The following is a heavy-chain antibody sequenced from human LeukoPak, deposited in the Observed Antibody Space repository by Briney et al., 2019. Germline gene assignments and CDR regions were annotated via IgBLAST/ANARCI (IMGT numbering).Heavy chain of an antibody. J-gene: IGHJ4*02. D-gene: IGHD6-13*01. CDR1: GGSISSYY. CDR3: ARLDPYSPPLYYFDY. CDR2: IYYSGST. Sequence: SSETLSLTCTVSGGSISSYYRSWIRQPPGKGLEWIGYIYYSGSTNYNPSLKSRVTISVDTSKNQFSLKLSSVTAADTAVYYCARLDPYSPPLYYFDYWGQGTLVTVSS. V-gene: IGHV4-59*08.